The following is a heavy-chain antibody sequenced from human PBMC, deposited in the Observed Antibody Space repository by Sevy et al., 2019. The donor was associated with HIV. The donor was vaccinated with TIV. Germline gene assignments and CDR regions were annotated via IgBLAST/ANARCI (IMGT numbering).Heavy chain of an antibody. J-gene: IGHJ1*01. CDR2: MTGSGGTI. V-gene: IGHV3-23*01. Sequence: GGSLRLSCAASGFSFSSYAMSWVRQAPGKGLEWVSSMTGSGGTIYYGDSVKGRFTISRENSKNTLYLQMNSLRADDTAVYYCAKDGLYGGDFEYFQDWGQGTLVTVSS. CDR1: GFSFSSYA. CDR3: AKDGLYGGDFEYFQD. D-gene: IGHD2-21*02.